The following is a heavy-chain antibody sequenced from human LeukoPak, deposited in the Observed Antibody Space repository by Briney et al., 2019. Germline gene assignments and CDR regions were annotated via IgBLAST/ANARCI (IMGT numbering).Heavy chain of an antibody. V-gene: IGHV4-31*03. Sequence: SETLSLTCTVSGGSISSGGYYWSWIRQHPGKGLEWIGYIYYSGSTYYNPSLMSRVTISVDTSKNQFSLKLSSVTAADTAVYYCARAGYCSSTSCYLASDYWGQGTLVTVSS. CDR2: IYYSGST. D-gene: IGHD2-2*01. J-gene: IGHJ4*02. CDR3: ARAGYCSSTSCYLASDY. CDR1: GGSISSGGYY.